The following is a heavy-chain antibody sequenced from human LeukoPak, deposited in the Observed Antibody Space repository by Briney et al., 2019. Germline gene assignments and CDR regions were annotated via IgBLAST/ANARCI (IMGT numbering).Heavy chain of an antibody. CDR2: ISGSGGST. CDR3: AKGFDAYNRQGFDY. Sequence: GGSLRLSCAASGFTVSSNYMSWVRQAPGKGLEWVSGISGSGGSTDYADSVKGRVTISRDNSRDTLYLQMNSLRAEDTAVYYCAKGFDAYNRQGFDYWGQGTLVTVSS. CDR1: GFTVSSNY. D-gene: IGHD5-24*01. J-gene: IGHJ4*02. V-gene: IGHV3-23*01.